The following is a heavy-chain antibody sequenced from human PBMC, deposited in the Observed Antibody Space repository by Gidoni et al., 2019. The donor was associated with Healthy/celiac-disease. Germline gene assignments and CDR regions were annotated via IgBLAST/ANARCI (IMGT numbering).Heavy chain of an antibody. D-gene: IGHD4-17*01. J-gene: IGHJ4*02. CDR1: GGTFSSYA. Sequence: QVQLVQSGAEVKKPGSSVKVSCKASGGTFSSYASSWVRQAPGQGLEWMVGIIPIFGTANYAQKFQGRVTITADESTSTAYMELSSLRSEDTAVYYCAKASTTVTMIDYWGQGTLVTVSS. CDR3: AKASTTVTMIDY. CDR2: IIPIFGTA. V-gene: IGHV1-69*01.